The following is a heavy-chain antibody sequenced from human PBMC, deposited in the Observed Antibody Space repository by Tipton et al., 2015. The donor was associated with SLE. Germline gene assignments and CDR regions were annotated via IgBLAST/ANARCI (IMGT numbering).Heavy chain of an antibody. Sequence: SLRLSCGTSGFIFKNFWMSWVRQAPGKGLEWVANIKEDGYRRNYVDSVRGRFTISRDNAENSLYLQMSSLRAEDTAVYYCVSSSSWYRALYYYYMDVWGKGTTVTVSS. D-gene: IGHD6-13*01. J-gene: IGHJ6*03. CDR1: GFIFKNFW. V-gene: IGHV3-7*03. CDR2: IKEDGYRR. CDR3: VSSSSWYRALYYYYMDV.